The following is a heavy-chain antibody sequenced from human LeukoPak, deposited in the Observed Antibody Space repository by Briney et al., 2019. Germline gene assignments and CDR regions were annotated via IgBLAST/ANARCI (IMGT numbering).Heavy chain of an antibody. D-gene: IGHD3-10*01. V-gene: IGHV3-15*01. Sequence: GGSLRLSCATSGFTFRNAWMTWVRQAPGKGLEWVGRIKSKDDDETIDYAAPVKGRFAISRDDSKNTLYLQTTSLKTEDTGVYYCVRGLEFRGVNTPCYWGQGTLVTVSS. CDR2: IKSKDDDETI. CDR1: GFTFRNAW. CDR3: VRGLEFRGVNTPCY. J-gene: IGHJ4*02.